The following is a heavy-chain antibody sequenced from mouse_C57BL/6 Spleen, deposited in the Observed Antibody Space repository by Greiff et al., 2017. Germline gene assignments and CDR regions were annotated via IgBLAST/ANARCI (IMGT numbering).Heavy chain of an antibody. D-gene: IGHD1-1*01. CDR1: GYTFTSYW. V-gene: IGHV1-69*01. CDR3: ARRRPYYYGSSYVDYAMDY. J-gene: IGHJ4*01. Sequence: VQLQQPGAELVMPGASVKLSCKASGYTFTSYWMHWVKQRPGQGLEWIGEIAPSDSYTNYNQKFKDKSTLTVDKSSSTAYMQLSSLTSEDSAVYYCARRRPYYYGSSYVDYAMDYWGQGTSVTVSS. CDR2: IAPSDSYT.